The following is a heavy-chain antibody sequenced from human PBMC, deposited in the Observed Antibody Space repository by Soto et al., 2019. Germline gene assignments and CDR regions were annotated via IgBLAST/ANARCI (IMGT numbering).Heavy chain of an antibody. CDR1: GGSISRGGYY. V-gene: IGHV4-31*03. CDR3: ASMQQLNWFDP. Sequence: PSETLSLTCTVSGGSISRGGYYWSWIRQHPGKGLEWIGYIYYSGSTYYNPPLKSRVTISVDTSKNQFSLKLNSVTAADTAVDYCASMQQLNWFDPWGQGTLVTVSS. J-gene: IGHJ5*02. D-gene: IGHD6-13*01. CDR2: IYYSGST.